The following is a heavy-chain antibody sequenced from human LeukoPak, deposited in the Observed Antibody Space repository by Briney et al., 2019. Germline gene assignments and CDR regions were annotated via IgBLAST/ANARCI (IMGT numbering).Heavy chain of an antibody. CDR2: ISSSSSYI. CDR3: ARDRLHYGEYEKTFDY. CDR1: RFTFSSYS. Sequence: GGSLRLSCAASRFTFSSYSMNWVRQAPGKGLEWVSSISSSSSYIYYADSVKGRFTISRDNAKNSLYLQMNSLRAEDTAVYYCARDRLHYGEYEKTFDYWGQGTLVSVSS. J-gene: IGHJ4*02. D-gene: IGHD4-17*01. V-gene: IGHV3-21*01.